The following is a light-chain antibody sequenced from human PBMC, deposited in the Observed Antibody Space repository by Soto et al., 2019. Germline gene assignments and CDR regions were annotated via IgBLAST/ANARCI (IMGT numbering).Light chain of an antibody. V-gene: IGKV1-27*01. CDR2: DAS. CDR1: QGISSS. J-gene: IGKJ3*01. CDR3: QEYYSPPFT. Sequence: DIEMTQSPSSLSSSLGDRVTITCRASQGISSSLAWYQHKPGKVPELLIYDASTLASGVPSRFSGSGSGTDFTLTISSLEPEDVATYYCQEYYSPPFTFGHGTKVNFK.